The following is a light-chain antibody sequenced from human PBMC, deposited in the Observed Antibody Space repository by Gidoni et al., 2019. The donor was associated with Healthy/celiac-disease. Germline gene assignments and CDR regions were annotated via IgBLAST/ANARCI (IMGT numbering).Light chain of an antibody. CDR3: QPSYSTPPT. Sequence: DIQMTQSPSSLSASVGDRVTITCRASQSISSYLNWYQQKPEKAPKLLIYAASSLQSGVPSRFRGSGSGTDFTLTISSLQPEDFATYYCQPSYSTPPTFGGGTKVEIK. CDR2: AAS. CDR1: QSISSY. V-gene: IGKV1-39*01. J-gene: IGKJ4*01.